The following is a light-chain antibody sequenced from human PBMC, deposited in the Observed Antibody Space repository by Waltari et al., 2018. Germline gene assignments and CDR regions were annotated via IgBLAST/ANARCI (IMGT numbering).Light chain of an antibody. CDR2: KAS. Sequence: DIQMTQSPSSLSASVGDSVTITCRASENVNNYLNWYQQKPGKAPNLLIYKASTLQSGVPSRFSGSGSGTDYTFTISSLQSEDVAIYYCQHGYGTPYSFGQGTKVEIK. V-gene: IGKV1-39*01. CDR1: ENVNNY. CDR3: QHGYGTPYS. J-gene: IGKJ2*03.